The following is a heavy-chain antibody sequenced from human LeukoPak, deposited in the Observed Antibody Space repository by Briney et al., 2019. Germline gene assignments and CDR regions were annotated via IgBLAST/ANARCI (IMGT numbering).Heavy chain of an antibody. Sequence: GGSLRLSCAASGFTFSSYAMSWVRQAPGKGLEWVSAISGSGGSTYYADSVKGRFTISRDNSKSTLYLQMNSLRAEDTAVYYCAKDGEGIAGGYYFDYWGQGTLVTVSS. J-gene: IGHJ4*02. CDR1: GFTFSSYA. V-gene: IGHV3-23*01. D-gene: IGHD6-13*01. CDR2: ISGSGGST. CDR3: AKDGEGIAGGYYFDY.